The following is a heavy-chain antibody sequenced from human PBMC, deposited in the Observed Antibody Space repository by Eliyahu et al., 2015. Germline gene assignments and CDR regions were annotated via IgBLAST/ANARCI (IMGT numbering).Heavy chain of an antibody. V-gene: IGHV1-46*01. CDR3: ARWGTGDAFDY. J-gene: IGHJ4*02. CDR2: INPSGGGT. Sequence: QVQLVQSGAEMKKPGASVKVSCKASGXTFTSYYIHWVRQAPGQGLEWMGIINPSGGGTTSAQKFQGRVTMTRDTSTSTVYMDLSSLRSEDTAVYYCARWGTGDAFDYWGQGTLVTVSS. D-gene: IGHD3-16*01. CDR1: GXTFTSYY.